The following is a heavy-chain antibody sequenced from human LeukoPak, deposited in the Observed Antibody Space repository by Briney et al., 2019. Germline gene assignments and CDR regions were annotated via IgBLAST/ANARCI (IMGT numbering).Heavy chain of an antibody. V-gene: IGHV1-18*01. J-gene: IGHJ5*02. CDR1: GYTFTSYG. CDR3: ARSPHYYDSSSPKDWFDP. CDR2: ISAYNGNT. Sequence: ASVKVSCKASGYTFTSYGISWVRKAPGQGLEWMGWISAYNGNTNYAQKLQGRVTMTTDTSTSTAYMELRSLRSDDTAVYYCARSPHYYDSSSPKDWFDPWGQGTLVTVSS. D-gene: IGHD3-22*01.